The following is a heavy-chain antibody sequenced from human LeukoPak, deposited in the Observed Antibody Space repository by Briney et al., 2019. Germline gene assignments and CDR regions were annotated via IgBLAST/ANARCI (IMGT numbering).Heavy chain of an antibody. V-gene: IGHV1-2*02. Sequence: ASVKVSCKASGYTFTCYYMHWVRQAPGQGLEWMGWINPNSGGTNYAQKFQGRVTMTRDTSISTAYMELSRLRSDDTAVYYCARDRQEDCSGGSCYSMLNWFDPWGQGTLVTVSS. CDR1: GYTFTCYY. J-gene: IGHJ5*02. CDR2: INPNSGGT. D-gene: IGHD2-15*01. CDR3: ARDRQEDCSGGSCYSMLNWFDP.